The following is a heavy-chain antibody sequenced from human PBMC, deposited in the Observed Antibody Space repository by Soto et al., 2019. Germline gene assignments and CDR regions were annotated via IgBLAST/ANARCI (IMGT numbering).Heavy chain of an antibody. D-gene: IGHD4-17*01. V-gene: IGHV3-7*01. Sequence: EVQLVESGGGLVQPGGSLRLSCAASGFTFATYWMSWVRQAPGKGLEWVANINEDGSKNYYVDSVRGRFTISSDNAQKSLYLLMSSRRAEDTAVYYCARSGDVATVTDYWGQGTLVTVSS. CDR2: INEDGSKN. CDR3: ARSGDVATVTDY. CDR1: GFTFATYW. J-gene: IGHJ4*02.